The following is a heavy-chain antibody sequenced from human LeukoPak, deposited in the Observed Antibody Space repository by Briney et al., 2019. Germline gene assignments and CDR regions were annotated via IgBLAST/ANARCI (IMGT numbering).Heavy chain of an antibody. Sequence: SETLSLTCTVSGGSISINTYYWSWIRQPPGKGLEWIGQIYYSGSTYYNPSLKSRVTISLDTSKSQFSLKLTSVTAVDTAVYYCAREFHPWGQGTLVSVSS. CDR2: IYYSGST. J-gene: IGHJ5*02. V-gene: IGHV4-61*01. CDR1: GGSISINTYY. CDR3: AREFHP.